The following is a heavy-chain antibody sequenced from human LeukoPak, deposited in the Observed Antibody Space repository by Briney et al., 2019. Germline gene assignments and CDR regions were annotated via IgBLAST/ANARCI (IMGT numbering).Heavy chain of an antibody. V-gene: IGHV1-2*02. CDR1: GYTFTGYY. Sequence: ASVKVSCKASGYTFTGYYMHWVRQAPGQGLEWMGWINPNSGGTNYAQKFQGRVTMTRDTSISTAYMELSRLRSDDTAVYYCARDGKDYYDSSGYLLDWGQGTLVTASS. CDR3: ARDGKDYYDSSGYLLD. D-gene: IGHD3-22*01. CDR2: INPNSGGT. J-gene: IGHJ4*02.